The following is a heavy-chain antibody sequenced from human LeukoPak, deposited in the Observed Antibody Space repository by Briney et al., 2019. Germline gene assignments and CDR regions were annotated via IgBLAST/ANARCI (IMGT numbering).Heavy chain of an antibody. CDR3: ARERYDILTGYLEYGMDV. CDR2: ISYDGSNK. Sequence: GGSLRLSCAASGFTFSSYAMHWVRQAPGKGLEWVAVISYDGSNKYYADSVKGRFTISRDNSKNTLYLQMNSLRAEDTAVYYCARERYDILTGYLEYGMDVWGQGTTVTVSS. CDR1: GFTFSSYA. J-gene: IGHJ6*02. D-gene: IGHD3-9*01. V-gene: IGHV3-30*14.